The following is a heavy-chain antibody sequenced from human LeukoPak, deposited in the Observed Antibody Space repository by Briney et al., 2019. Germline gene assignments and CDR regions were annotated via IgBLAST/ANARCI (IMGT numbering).Heavy chain of an antibody. CDR1: GYSFTSYW. Sequence: GESLKISCKGSGYSFTSYWISWVRQMPGKGLEWMGRIIPCDSYTNYSPSFQGHVTISADKSISTAYLQWSSLKASDTAMYYCALCSSTSCYPPYYYYGMDVWGQGTTVTVSS. J-gene: IGHJ6*02. V-gene: IGHV5-10-1*01. CDR3: ALCSSTSCYPPYYYYGMDV. D-gene: IGHD2-2*01. CDR2: IIPCDSYT.